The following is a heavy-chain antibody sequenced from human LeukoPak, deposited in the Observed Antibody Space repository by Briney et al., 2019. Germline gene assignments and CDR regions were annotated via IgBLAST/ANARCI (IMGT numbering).Heavy chain of an antibody. J-gene: IGHJ4*02. CDR2: IYHSGST. CDR3: ARDRRGMVREYYFDY. CDR1: GYSISSGYY. D-gene: IGHD3-10*01. Sequence: SETLSLTCAVSGYSISSGYYWGWIRQPPGKGLEWIGSIYHSGSTYYNPFLKSRVTISVDTSKNQFSLKLSSVTAADTAVYYCARDRRGMVREYYFDYWGQGTLVTVSS. V-gene: IGHV4-38-2*02.